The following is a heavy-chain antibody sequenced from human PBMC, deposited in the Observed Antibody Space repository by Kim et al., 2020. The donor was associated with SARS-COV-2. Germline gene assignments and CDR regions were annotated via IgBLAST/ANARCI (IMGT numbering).Heavy chain of an antibody. Sequence: GGSLRLSCAASGFTVNNNYMNWVRQAPGKGLEWVSVIYSGGSTFYADSVKGRFSISRHSSKNTLYLQMNSLRVEDTAVYYCASAVVTTGYGMDVWGQGTTVTVSS. CDR1: GFTVNNNY. CDR3: ASAVVTTGYGMDV. V-gene: IGHV3-53*04. CDR2: IYSGGST. D-gene: IGHD2-15*01. J-gene: IGHJ6*02.